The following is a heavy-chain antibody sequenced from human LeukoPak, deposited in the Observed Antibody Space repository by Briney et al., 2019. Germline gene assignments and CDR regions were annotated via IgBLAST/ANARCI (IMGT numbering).Heavy chain of an antibody. CDR2: IKSKTDGGTT. V-gene: IGHV3-15*01. J-gene: IGHJ4*02. CDR1: GFTFSNAW. Sequence: GGSLRLSCAVSGFTFSNAWMSWVRQAPGKGLEWVGRIKSKTDGGTTDYAAPVKGRFTISRDDSKNTLYLQMNSLKTEDTAVYYCTTGLHIVATITTDYWGQGTLVTVSS. CDR3: TTGLHIVATITTDY. D-gene: IGHD5-12*01.